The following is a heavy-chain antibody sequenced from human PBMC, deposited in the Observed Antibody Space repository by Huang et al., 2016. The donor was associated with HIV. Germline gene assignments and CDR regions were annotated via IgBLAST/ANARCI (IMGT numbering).Heavy chain of an antibody. CDR1: GGSFRNFA. D-gene: IGHD3-22*01. CDR3: ATVDYYDTSGPQRGYFDN. Sequence: QVQLVQSGAEVKKPGSSVKVSCKASGGSFRNFAIGWVRQAPGQGLEWLGRLIPTLGTANYAQKVQGRVTIIADESTSTAYMELSSLRSEDTAVYYCATVDYYDTSGPQRGYFDNWGQGTLVTVSS. V-gene: IGHV1-69*11. J-gene: IGHJ4*02. CDR2: LIPTLGTA.